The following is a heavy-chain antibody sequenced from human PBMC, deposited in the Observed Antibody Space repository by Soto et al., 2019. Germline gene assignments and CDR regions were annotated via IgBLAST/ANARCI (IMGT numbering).Heavy chain of an antibody. D-gene: IGHD3-10*01. CDR3: TRGPRPTSIGTGAF. CDR2: XTXXXSXT. Sequence: PGGSLRLSCAASGFIFSMYWMHWVRQVPGKGPQWVXRXTXXXSXTXXXAXXXXRFTISRDNAKNALYLQMTSLRADDTAVYYCTRGPRPTSIGTGAFWGQGTLVTVSS. CDR1: GFIFSMYW. J-gene: IGHJ4*02. V-gene: IGHV3-74*01.